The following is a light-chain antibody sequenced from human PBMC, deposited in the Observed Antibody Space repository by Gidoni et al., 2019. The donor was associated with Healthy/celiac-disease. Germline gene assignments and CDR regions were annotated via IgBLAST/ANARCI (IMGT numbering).Light chain of an antibody. CDR1: TGAVTSGHY. V-gene: IGLV7-46*01. Sequence: QAVVTQEPSLTVSPGGTVNLTCGSSTGAVTSGHYPYWFQQKPGQAPRTLIYDTSNKHSWTPARFSGSLLGGKAALTLSGAQPEDEAEYYCLLSYSGARYVVFGGGTKLTVL. CDR2: DTS. J-gene: IGLJ2*01. CDR3: LLSYSGARYVV.